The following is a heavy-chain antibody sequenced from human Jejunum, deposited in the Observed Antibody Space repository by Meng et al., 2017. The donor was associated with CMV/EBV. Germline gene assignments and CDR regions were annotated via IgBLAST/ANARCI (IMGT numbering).Heavy chain of an antibody. J-gene: IGHJ4*02. V-gene: IGHV4-30-4*08. CDR2: IYYSGTT. D-gene: IGHD3-10*01. CDR3: ARAPPGEFFDY. CDR1: GGSITSDNSH. Sequence: TVSGGSITSDNSHWSWIRQSPGKGLEWIGYIYYSGTTYYNPSLKSRLSISVDTSRTQFFLRLSSVTAADTAVYYCARAPPGEFFDYWGRGTLVTVSS.